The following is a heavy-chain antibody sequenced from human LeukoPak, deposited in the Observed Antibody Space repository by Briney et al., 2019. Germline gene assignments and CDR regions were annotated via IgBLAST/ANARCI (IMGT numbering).Heavy chain of an antibody. D-gene: IGHD2-2*01. J-gene: IGHJ5*02. V-gene: IGHV4-31*03. CDR2: IYYSGST. CDR3: ARVLTRGGVVPARGWFDP. Sequence: SETLSLTCTVSGGSISSGGYYWSWIRQHPGKGLEWIGYIYYSGSTYYNPSLKSRVTISVDTSKNQFSLKLSPVTAADTAVYYCARVLTRGGVVPARGWFDPWGQGTLVTVSS. CDR1: GGSISSGGYY.